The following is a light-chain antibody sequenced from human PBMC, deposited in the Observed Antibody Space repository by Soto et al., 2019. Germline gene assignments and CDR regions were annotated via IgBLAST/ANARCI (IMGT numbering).Light chain of an antibody. J-gene: IGLJ2*01. CDR1: NSDIGGYNY. Sequence: QSALTQPASVSGSPGQSITISCSGTNSDIGGYNYVSWYQQNAGKAPKLIIYDVSNRPSGVSSRFSASKSGNTASLTISGLQAEDEADYYCSSYTSTITLIFGGGTKVTVL. CDR3: SSYTSTITLI. V-gene: IGLV2-14*01. CDR2: DVS.